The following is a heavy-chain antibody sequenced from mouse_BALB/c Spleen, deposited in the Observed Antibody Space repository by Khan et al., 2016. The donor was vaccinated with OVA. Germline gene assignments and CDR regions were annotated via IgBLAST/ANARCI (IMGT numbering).Heavy chain of an antibody. Sequence: VQLQQPGTELVKPGASVKLSCTASGFNIKDTYIHWVKQRPEQGLEWIGNIDPAYGFSKNDPKFQGKATITADTSSNTAYLQLSSLTSEDTAVYYCANPYYGNREGSRYFDVWGAGTTVTVAS. CDR1: GFNIKDTY. V-gene: IGHV14-3*02. CDR2: IDPAYGFS. J-gene: IGHJ1*01. CDR3: ANPYYGNREGSRYFDV. D-gene: IGHD2-1*01.